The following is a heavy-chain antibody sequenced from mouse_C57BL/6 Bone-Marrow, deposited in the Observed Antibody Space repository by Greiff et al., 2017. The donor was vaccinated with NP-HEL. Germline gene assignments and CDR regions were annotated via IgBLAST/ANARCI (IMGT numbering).Heavy chain of an antibody. CDR3: AREGELSYFDY. J-gene: IGHJ2*01. Sequence: EVQLVESGGGLVKPGGSLKLSCAASGFTFSSYAMSWVRQTPEKRLEWVATISDGGSYTYYPDNVKGRFTISRDNAKNNLYLQMSHLKSEDTAMYYCAREGELSYFDYWGQGTTLTVSS. D-gene: IGHD1-1*02. V-gene: IGHV5-4*01. CDR2: ISDGGSYT. CDR1: GFTFSSYA.